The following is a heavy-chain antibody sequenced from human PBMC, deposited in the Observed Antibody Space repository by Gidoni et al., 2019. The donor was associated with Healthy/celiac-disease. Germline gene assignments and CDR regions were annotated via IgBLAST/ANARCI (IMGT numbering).Heavy chain of an antibody. CDR2: SIPIFCTA. J-gene: IGHJ4*02. Sequence: QVQLVQSGAEVKKPGSSVKVSCKASGGTFSSYAISWVRQAPGQWLEWLGGSIPIFCTANSAQKFQGRVTIPADESTSTAYMELSSLRSEDTAVYYCARTGARLGDVDYWGQGTLVTVSS. D-gene: IGHD3-16*01. V-gene: IGHV1-69*01. CDR1: GGTFSSYA. CDR3: ARTGARLGDVDY.